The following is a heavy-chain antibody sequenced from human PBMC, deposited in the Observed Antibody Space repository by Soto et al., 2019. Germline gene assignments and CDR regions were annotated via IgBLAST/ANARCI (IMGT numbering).Heavy chain of an antibody. V-gene: IGHV2-5*02. D-gene: IGHD2-2*01. J-gene: IGHJ4*02. CDR2: IYWADDK. CDR3: AHGYVQLLATFHYFDS. CDR1: GFSITGNGEG. Sequence: SGPTLVNPTQTLTLACTFSGFSITGNGEGVGWIRQPPGKALEWLALIYWADDKRYSPSLRNRLTITLDNSKDQVILTMTDMGPADTATYYCAHGYVQLLATFHYFDSWGQGTQVTVSS.